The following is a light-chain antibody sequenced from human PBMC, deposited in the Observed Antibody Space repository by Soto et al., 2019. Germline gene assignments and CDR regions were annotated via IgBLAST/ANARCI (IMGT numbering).Light chain of an antibody. CDR3: QHRSHWLGT. Sequence: EIVLTQSPATLSLSPGERATLSCRASQSVGSFLAWYQQKSGQTPRLLIYDASNRAPGIPARFGGSGSGTDFTLTISSLEAEHFAVYYCQHRSHWLGTFGPGTKVDI. V-gene: IGKV3-11*01. CDR1: QSVGSF. J-gene: IGKJ3*01. CDR2: DAS.